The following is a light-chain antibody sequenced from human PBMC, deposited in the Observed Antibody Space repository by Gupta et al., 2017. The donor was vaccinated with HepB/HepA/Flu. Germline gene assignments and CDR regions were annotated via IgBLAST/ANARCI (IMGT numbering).Light chain of an antibody. J-gene: IGLJ2*01. CDR3: CSSKTSSTIEVV. Sequence: QSALTQPASVSGSPGQSITISCTGTSSDVGGYNYVSWYQQHPAKAPHLMIYDVSNRPSGVSTRCSCATSCNTAAPITTARQAEDEADYYYCSSKTSSTIEVVFGGGTKLTVL. CDR2: DVS. V-gene: IGLV2-14*03. CDR1: SSDVGGYNY.